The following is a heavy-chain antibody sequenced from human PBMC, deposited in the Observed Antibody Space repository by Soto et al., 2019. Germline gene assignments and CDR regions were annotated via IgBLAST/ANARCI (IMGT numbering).Heavy chain of an antibody. CDR1: GFTFSTYG. D-gene: IGHD1-26*01. J-gene: IGHJ4*02. CDR3: ATDRGGSPFDY. V-gene: IGHV3-33*01. Sequence: QVQLVESGGGVVQPGRSLRLSCAASGFTFSTYGMQWVRQAPGEGLEWVAVIWSDGSNENYADSVKGRFTISRDNSKSTLYLQMNSLRAEETAVYYCATDRGGSPFDYGGQGTLVTVSS. CDR2: IWSDGSNE.